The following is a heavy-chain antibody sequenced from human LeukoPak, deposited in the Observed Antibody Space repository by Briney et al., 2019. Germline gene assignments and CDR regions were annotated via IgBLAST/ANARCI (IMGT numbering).Heavy chain of an antibody. CDR3: ARLERDIVVVPAAMRTSLDYYYYMDV. Sequence: GASVKVSCKASGYTFTSYGISWVRQAPGQGLEWMGWISAYNGNTNYAQKLQGRVTMTTDTSTSTAYMELRSLRSDDTAVYYCARLERDIVVVPAAMRTSLDYYYYMDVWGKGTTVTISS. J-gene: IGHJ6*03. CDR1: GYTFTSYG. CDR2: ISAYNGNT. D-gene: IGHD2-2*01. V-gene: IGHV1-18*01.